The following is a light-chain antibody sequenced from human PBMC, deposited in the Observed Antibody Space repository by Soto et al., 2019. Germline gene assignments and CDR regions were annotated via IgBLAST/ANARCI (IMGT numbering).Light chain of an antibody. V-gene: IGKV3-15*01. J-gene: IGKJ1*01. CDR3: QQYNNWRT. Sequence: EIVMTQSPATLSVSPGERATLSCSASQRVSSNLAWYQQKPGQAPRLLIYGASTRATGIPARFSGSGSGKEFTLTISSLQSEDFAVYYCQQYNNWRTFGQGTKVPIK. CDR1: QRVSSN. CDR2: GAS.